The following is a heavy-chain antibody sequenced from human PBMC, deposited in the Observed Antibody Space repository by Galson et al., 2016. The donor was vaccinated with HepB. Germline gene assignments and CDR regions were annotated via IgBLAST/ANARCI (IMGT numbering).Heavy chain of an antibody. CDR1: GFSFSSHG. Sequence: SLRLSCAASGFSFSSHGMHWVRQAPGKGLEWVSALTHDGNQKFYVDSVKGRFTISRDNSNKTLYLHMNSLRPEDTAVYYRAKDGAFSFGDFGYWGQGTLVTVSS. CDR3: AKDGAFSFGDFGY. V-gene: IGHV3-30*18. CDR2: LTHDGNQK. J-gene: IGHJ4*02. D-gene: IGHD3-10*01.